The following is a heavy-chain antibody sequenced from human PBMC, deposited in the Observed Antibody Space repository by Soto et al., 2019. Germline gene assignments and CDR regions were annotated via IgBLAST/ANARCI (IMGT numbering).Heavy chain of an antibody. CDR2: INHSGST. V-gene: IGHV4-34*01. CDR3: ARPFGYLCGRGMDV. CDR1: GGSFSGYY. Sequence: QVQLQQWGAGLLKPSETLSLTCAVYGGSFSGYYWSWIRQPPGKGLEWIGEINHSGSTNYNPSLKSRVTRSVDPSKNQFSLKLSSVTAADTAVYYCARPFGYLCGRGMDVWGQGTTVTVSS. J-gene: IGHJ6*02. D-gene: IGHD2-15*01.